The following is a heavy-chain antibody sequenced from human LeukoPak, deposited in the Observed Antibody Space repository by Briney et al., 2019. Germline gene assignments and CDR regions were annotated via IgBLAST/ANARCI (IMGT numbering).Heavy chain of an antibody. Sequence: GASVKVSCKASGYTFTSYGISWVRQAPGQGLEWMGWISTYNGNTNYAQKLQGRVTMTTDTSTSTAYMELRSLRSDDTAVYYCARSGDLTGDPHVEKYWGQGTLVTVSS. D-gene: IGHD7-27*01. CDR2: ISTYNGNT. CDR1: GYTFTSYG. V-gene: IGHV1-18*01. CDR3: ARSGDLTGDPHVEKY. J-gene: IGHJ4*02.